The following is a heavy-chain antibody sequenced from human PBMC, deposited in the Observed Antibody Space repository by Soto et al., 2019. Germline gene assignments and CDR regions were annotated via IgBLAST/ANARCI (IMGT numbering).Heavy chain of an antibody. Sequence: SETLSLTCTVSGGSISSYYWSWIRQPPGKGLEWIGSIYYSGSTYYNPSLKSRVTISVDTSKNQFSLKLSSVTAADTAVYYCARSSAVITTLDYFDYWGQGPLVTVS. CDR2: IYYSGST. J-gene: IGHJ4*02. CDR1: GGSISSYY. D-gene: IGHD3-22*01. V-gene: IGHV4-39*01. CDR3: ARSSAVITTLDYFDY.